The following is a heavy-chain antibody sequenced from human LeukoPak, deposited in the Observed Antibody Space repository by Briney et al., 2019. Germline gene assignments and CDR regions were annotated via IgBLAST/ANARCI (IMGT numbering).Heavy chain of an antibody. D-gene: IGHD2-8*01. CDR1: GHTFTSHD. J-gene: IGHJ4*02. CDR2: MSPKSGNT. CDR3: TREKDCADGICYED. Sequence: GASVKVSCKASGHTFTSHDINWVRQATGLGLEWLGWMSPKSGNTGYAQKFQGRVTMTRDTSISTAYMELSSLRVDDTAVYFCTREKDCADGICYEDWGQGTLVTVSS. V-gene: IGHV1-8*01.